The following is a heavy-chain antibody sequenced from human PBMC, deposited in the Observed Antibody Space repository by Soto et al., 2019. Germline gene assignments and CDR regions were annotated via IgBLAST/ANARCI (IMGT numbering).Heavy chain of an antibody. CDR1: GGSISSGGYY. D-gene: IGHD4-17*01. CDR2: IYYSGST. Sequence: SETLSLTCTVSGGSISSGGYYWSWIRQHPGKGLEWIGYIYYSGSTYYNPSLKSRVTISVDTSKNQFSLKLSSVTAADMAVYYCARVPHDYGDYPFDYWGQGTLVTVSS. J-gene: IGHJ4*02. CDR3: ARVPHDYGDYPFDY. V-gene: IGHV4-30-4*08.